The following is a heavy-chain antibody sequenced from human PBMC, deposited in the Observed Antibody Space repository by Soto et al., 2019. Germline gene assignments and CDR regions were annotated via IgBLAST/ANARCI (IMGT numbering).Heavy chain of an antibody. CDR1: GCTFTGYY. J-gene: IGHJ4*02. D-gene: IGHD3-3*01. Sequence: GASVKVSCKASGCTFTGYYMHWVRQAPGQGLERMGWINPNSGGTNYAQKFQGWVTMTRDTSISTAYMELSRLRSDDTAVYYCARALSVYDFWSGYYPVYYFDYWGQGTLVTVSS. V-gene: IGHV1-2*04. CDR2: INPNSGGT. CDR3: ARALSVYDFWSGYYPVYYFDY.